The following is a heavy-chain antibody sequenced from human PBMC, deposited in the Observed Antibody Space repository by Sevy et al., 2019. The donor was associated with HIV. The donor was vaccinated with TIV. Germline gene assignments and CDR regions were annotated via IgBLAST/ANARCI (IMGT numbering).Heavy chain of an antibody. V-gene: IGHV1-2*06. CDR3: ARDPSHVVYGDFSKSYFDY. CDR2: INPNSGGT. D-gene: IGHD4-17*01. J-gene: IGHJ4*02. CDR1: GYTFTGYY. Sequence: ASVKVSCKASGYTFTGYYMHWVRQAPGQGLEWMGRINPNSGGTNYAQKFQGRVTMTRDTSISTAYMELSRLRSDDTAVYYCARDPSHVVYGDFSKSYFDYWCQGTLVTVSS.